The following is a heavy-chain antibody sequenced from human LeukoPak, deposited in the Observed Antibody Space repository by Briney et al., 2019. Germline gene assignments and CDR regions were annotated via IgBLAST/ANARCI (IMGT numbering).Heavy chain of an antibody. D-gene: IGHD3-16*01. CDR3: ATGPGGVTRLNTDY. Sequence: ASVKVSRKVSGYTLTELSMHWVRQAPGKGLEWMGGFDPEDGETIYAQKFQGRVTMTEDTSTDTAYMELSSLRSEDTAVYYCATGPGGVTRLNTDYWGQGTLVTVSS. J-gene: IGHJ4*02. V-gene: IGHV1-24*01. CDR2: FDPEDGET. CDR1: GYTLTELS.